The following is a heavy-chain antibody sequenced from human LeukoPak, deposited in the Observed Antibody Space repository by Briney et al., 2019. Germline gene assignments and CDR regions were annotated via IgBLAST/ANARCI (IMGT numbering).Heavy chain of an antibody. CDR3: ARSFSSGWTVFDY. CDR2: VYPADSDT. D-gene: IGHD6-19*01. CDR1: GYTFSDLW. J-gene: IGHJ4*02. V-gene: IGHV5-51*01. Sequence: GESLKISCQASGYTFSDLWIGWVRQMPGQGLEWMGSVYPADSDTRYSPSFQGQVTISADKSISTAYLQWSSLKASDTAMYYCARSFSSGWTVFDYWGQGTLVTVSS.